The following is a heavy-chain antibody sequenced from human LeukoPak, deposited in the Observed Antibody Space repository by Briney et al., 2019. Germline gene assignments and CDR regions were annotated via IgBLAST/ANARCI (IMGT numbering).Heavy chain of an antibody. D-gene: IGHD1-26*01. CDR2: IYYSGST. CDR3: ARPLSGGVGATYGAFDI. Sequence: PSETLSLTCTVSGGSISSSSYYWGWIRQPPGKGLEWIGSIYYSGSTYCNPSLKSRVTISVDTSKNQFSLKLSSVTAADTAVYYCARPLSGGVGATYGAFDIWGQGTMVTVSS. J-gene: IGHJ3*02. CDR1: GGSISSSSYY. V-gene: IGHV4-39*01.